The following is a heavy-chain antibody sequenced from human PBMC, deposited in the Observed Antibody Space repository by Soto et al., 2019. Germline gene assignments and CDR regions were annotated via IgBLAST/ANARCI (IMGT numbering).Heavy chain of an antibody. J-gene: IGHJ4*02. CDR3: ARVGGGYSYGYFDY. CDR2: ISSSSYI. D-gene: IGHD5-18*01. V-gene: IGHV3-21*01. Sequence: GGSLRLSCAASGFTFSSYSMNWVRQAPGKGLEWVSSISSSSYIYYADSVKGRFTISRDNAKNSLYLQMNSLRAEDTAVYYCARVGGGYSYGYFDYWGQGTLVTVSS. CDR1: GFTFSSYS.